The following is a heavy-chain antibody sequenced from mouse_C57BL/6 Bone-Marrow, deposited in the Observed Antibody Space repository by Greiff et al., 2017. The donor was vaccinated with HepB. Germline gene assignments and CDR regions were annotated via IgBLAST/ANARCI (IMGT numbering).Heavy chain of an antibody. J-gene: IGHJ4*01. V-gene: IGHV2-5*01. CDR3: AKIWNDYDGGYAMDY. CDR2: IWRGGST. D-gene: IGHD2-4*01. Sequence: QVQLQQSGPGLVQPSQSLSITCTVSGFSLTSYGVHWVRQSPGKGLEWLGVIWRGGSTDYNAAFMSRLSITKDNSKSQVFFKMNSLQADDTAIYYCAKIWNDYDGGYAMDYWGQGTSVTVSS. CDR1: GFSLTSYG.